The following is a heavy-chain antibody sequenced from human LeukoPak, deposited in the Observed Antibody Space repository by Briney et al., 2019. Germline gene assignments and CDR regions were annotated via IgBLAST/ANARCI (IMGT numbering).Heavy chain of an antibody. CDR1: GFTFSSYW. Sequence: GVSLRLSCTASGFTFSSYWMHWVRQAPGKGLVWVSRINSDGGSTSYADSVEGRFTISRDNAKNTLYLQMNSLRAEDTAVYYCARRIQGMAPYYFDYWGQGTLVTVSS. V-gene: IGHV3-74*01. J-gene: IGHJ4*02. D-gene: IGHD5-24*01. CDR2: INSDGGST. CDR3: ARRIQGMAPYYFDY.